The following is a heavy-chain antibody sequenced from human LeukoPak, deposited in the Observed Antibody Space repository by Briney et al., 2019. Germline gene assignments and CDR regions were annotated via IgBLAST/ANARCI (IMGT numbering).Heavy chain of an antibody. Sequence: SETLSLTCTVSGGSISSYYWSWIRQPPGKGLEWIGYIYYSGSTYYNPSLKSRVTISVDTSKNQFSLKLSSVTAADTAVYYCARARGRLYYDFWSGYYYWGQGTLVTVSS. CDR3: ARARGRLYYDFWSGYYY. J-gene: IGHJ4*02. D-gene: IGHD3-3*01. CDR2: IYYSGST. CDR1: GGSISSYY. V-gene: IGHV4-59*08.